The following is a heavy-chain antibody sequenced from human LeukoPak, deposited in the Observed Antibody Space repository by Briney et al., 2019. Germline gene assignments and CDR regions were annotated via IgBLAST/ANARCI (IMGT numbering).Heavy chain of an antibody. Sequence: GGSLRLSCSASGFIFSDYGIHWVRQAPGKGLEWVTFIRSDGSNKYYADSVKGRFTISRDNSKNTLYLKVNSLRAEDMAVYFCARDRSSGTYPRYFDYWGQGTLVTVS. CDR2: IRSDGSNK. CDR1: GFIFSDYG. D-gene: IGHD1-26*01. V-gene: IGHV3-30*02. J-gene: IGHJ4*02. CDR3: ARDRSSGTYPRYFDY.